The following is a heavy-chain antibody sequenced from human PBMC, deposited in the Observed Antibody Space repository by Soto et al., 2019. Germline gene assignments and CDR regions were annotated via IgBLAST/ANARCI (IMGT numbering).Heavy chain of an antibody. CDR1: GYTFTSYG. D-gene: IGHD2-2*01. CDR2: ISAYNGNT. CDR3: ARALGYCSSTSCYEWNY. Sequence: ASVKVSCKASGYTFTSYGISWVRQAPGQGLEWMGWISAYNGNTNYAQKLQGRVTMTTDTSTSTAYMELRSLRSDDTAVYYCARALGYCSSTSCYEWNYWGQGTLVTVSS. J-gene: IGHJ4*02. V-gene: IGHV1-18*01.